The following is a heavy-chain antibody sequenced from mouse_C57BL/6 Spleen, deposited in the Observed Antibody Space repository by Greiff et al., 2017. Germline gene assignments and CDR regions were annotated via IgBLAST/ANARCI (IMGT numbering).Heavy chain of an antibody. Sequence: EVHLVESGGGLVQPGGSLSLSCAASGFTFPAYYMSWVRQPPGKALEWLGFIRNKANGYTTAYSASVKGRFTISRDNSQSILYLQMNALRAEDSATYYCASSDGYDVRYYYAMDYWGQGTSVTVSS. V-gene: IGHV7-3*01. CDR1: GFTFPAYY. CDR3: ASSDGYDVRYYYAMDY. CDR2: IRNKANGYTT. J-gene: IGHJ4*01. D-gene: IGHD2-2*01.